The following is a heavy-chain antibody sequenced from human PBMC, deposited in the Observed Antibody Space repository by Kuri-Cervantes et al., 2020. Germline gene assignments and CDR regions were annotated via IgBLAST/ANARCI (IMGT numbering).Heavy chain of an antibody. CDR2: INPNSGGT. V-gene: IGHV1-2*02. CDR3: ARDNSSGWYFDY. CDR1: GYTFTGYY. D-gene: IGHD6-19*01. Sequence: ASVKVSCKASGYTFTGYYMHWVRQAPGQGLEWMGWINPNSGGTNYAQKFQGRVTITADESTSTAYMELSSLRSEDTAVYYCARDNSSGWYFDYWGQGTLVTVSS. J-gene: IGHJ4*02.